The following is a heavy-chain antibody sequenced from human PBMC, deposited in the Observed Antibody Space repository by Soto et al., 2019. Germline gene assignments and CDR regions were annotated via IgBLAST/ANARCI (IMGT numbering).Heavy chain of an antibody. CDR1: GGSISSYY. CDR3: AGTSVDTTMVVYYYGMDV. Sequence: SETLSLTCTVSGGSISSYYWNWLRQPPGKGLEWIGYVFYTGITNYNPSLKSRVTMSLDTSKNQFSLRLSSVTAADTAVYYCAGTSVDTTMVVYYYGMDVWGQGTTVTVS. V-gene: IGHV4-59*01. CDR2: VFYTGIT. D-gene: IGHD5-18*01. J-gene: IGHJ6*02.